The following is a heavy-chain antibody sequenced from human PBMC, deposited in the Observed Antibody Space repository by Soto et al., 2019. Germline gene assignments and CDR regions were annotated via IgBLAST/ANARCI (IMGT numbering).Heavy chain of an antibody. J-gene: IGHJ4*02. V-gene: IGHV3-23*01. CDR2: ISGSGGST. CDR3: AKDGDYYDSSGYPSYFDY. Sequence: AISGSGGSTYYADSVKGRFTISRDNSKNTLYLQMNSLRAEDTAVYYCAKDGDYYDSSGYPSYFDYWGQGTLVTVSS. D-gene: IGHD3-22*01.